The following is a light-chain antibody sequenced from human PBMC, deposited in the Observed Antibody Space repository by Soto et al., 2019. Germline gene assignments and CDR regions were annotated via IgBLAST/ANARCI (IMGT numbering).Light chain of an antibody. Sequence: DIVMTQSPLSLPVTPGEPASISCWSSQSLLHSNGYNFLDWYLQKPGQSPQLLIHLGSNRASGVPERFSGSGSGTYFTLKISRVEAEDVGVYYCMQALQTPPYTFGQGTKVEIK. CDR3: MQALQTPPYT. CDR1: QSLLHSNGYNF. J-gene: IGKJ2*01. V-gene: IGKV2-28*01. CDR2: LGS.